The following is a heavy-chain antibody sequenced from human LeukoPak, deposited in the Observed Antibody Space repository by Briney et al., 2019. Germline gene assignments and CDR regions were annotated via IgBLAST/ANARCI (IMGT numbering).Heavy chain of an antibody. CDR3: AKGGLRDGYSYAS. CDR1: GFTFSSYA. J-gene: IGHJ5*02. CDR2: ISYDGSNK. Sequence: PGRSLRLSCAASGFTFSSYAMHCVRQAPGKGLEWVAVISYDGSNKYYADSVKGRFTISRDNSKNTLSLQMNSLRAADTAVYYCAKGGLRDGYSYASWGQGTLITVSS. D-gene: IGHD5-24*01. V-gene: IGHV3-30-3*01.